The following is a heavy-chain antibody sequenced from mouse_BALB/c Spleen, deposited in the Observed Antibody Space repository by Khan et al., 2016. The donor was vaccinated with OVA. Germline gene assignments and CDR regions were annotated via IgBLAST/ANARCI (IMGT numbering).Heavy chain of an antibody. D-gene: IGHD2-14*01. CDR3: AGGGAAFYRNDGGAMDY. CDR1: GYTFTTAG. J-gene: IGHJ4*01. CDR2: INTHSGVP. Sequence: QIQLVQSGPELKKPGETVRISCKASGYTFTTAGMQWVQKMPGKGLKWIGWINTHSGVPKYAEDFKGRFAFSLETSASTVYLQITNLKNEDTATSVCAGGGAAFYRNDGGAMDYWGQGTSVTVSS. V-gene: IGHV9-4*02.